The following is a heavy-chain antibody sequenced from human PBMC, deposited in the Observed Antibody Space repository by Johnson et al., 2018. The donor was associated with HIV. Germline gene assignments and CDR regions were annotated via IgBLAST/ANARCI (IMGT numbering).Heavy chain of an antibody. CDR3: AKAEGVGTNAFDI. CDR2: IKQDGSEK. D-gene: IGHD1-14*01. J-gene: IGHJ3*02. V-gene: IGHV3-7*01. CDR1: GFTFSSYW. Sequence: VQLVESGGGLVQPGGSLRLSCAASGFTFSSYWMSWVRQAPGKGLEWVANIKQDGSEKYYADSVKGRFPISRDNSKNTLYLQMNSLRAEDTAMYYCAKAEGVGTNAFDIWGQGTMVTVSS.